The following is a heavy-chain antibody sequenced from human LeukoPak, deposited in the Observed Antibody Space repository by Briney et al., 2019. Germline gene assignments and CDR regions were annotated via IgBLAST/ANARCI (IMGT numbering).Heavy chain of an antibody. V-gene: IGHV4-59*01. Sequence: SETLSLTCTVSGGSISSYYRSWIRQPPGKGLEWIGYIYYSGSTNYNPSLKSRVTISVDTSKNQFSLKLSSVTAADTAVYYCARYSSGWYGVGYYYYMDVWGKGTTVTISS. CDR3: ARYSSGWYGVGYYYYMDV. D-gene: IGHD6-19*01. CDR2: IYYSGST. CDR1: GGSISSYY. J-gene: IGHJ6*03.